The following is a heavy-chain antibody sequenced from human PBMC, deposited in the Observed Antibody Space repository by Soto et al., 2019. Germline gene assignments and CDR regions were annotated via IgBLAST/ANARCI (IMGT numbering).Heavy chain of an antibody. Sequence: WRSLRLSCQASVFTFNTYSMHWLRQPPGKGLEWLAAIWYDGTQKYYADSVKGRFIISRDNSKKTLYLEMNSLRAEDTAVYYCARAGGTTVTGLWHFDSWGQGTLVTVSS. D-gene: IGHD4-17*01. CDR2: IWYDGTQK. CDR3: ARAGGTTVTGLWHFDS. J-gene: IGHJ4*02. CDR1: VFTFNTYS. V-gene: IGHV3-33*01.